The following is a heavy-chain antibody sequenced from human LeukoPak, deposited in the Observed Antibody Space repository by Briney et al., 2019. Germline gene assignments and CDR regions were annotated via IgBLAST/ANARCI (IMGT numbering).Heavy chain of an antibody. CDR2: INAGNGNT. D-gene: IGHD2-2*01. Sequence: ASVKVSCKASGYTFTGYYMHWVRQAPGQRLEWMGWINAGNGNTKYSQKFQGRVTITRDTSASTAYMELRSLRSDDTAVYYCARVYSDIVVVPAAIPDAFDIWGQGTMVTVSS. CDR1: GYTFTGYY. V-gene: IGHV1-3*01. J-gene: IGHJ3*02. CDR3: ARVYSDIVVVPAAIPDAFDI.